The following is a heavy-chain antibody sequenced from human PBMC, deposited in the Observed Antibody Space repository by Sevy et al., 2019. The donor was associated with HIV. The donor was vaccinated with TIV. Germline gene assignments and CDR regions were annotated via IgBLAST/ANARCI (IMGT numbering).Heavy chain of an antibody. CDR2: IYHSGST. D-gene: IGHD2-21*01. CDR3: ARDKGDFGYFDY. CDR1: GGSISSGGYS. V-gene: IGHV4-30-2*01. J-gene: IGHJ4*02. Sequence: SETLSLTCAVSGGSISSGGYSWSWIRQPPGKGLEWIGYIYHSGSTYYNPSLKSRVTISVDRSKNQFSLKLSSVTAADMAVYYCARDKGDFGYFDYWGQGTLVAVSS.